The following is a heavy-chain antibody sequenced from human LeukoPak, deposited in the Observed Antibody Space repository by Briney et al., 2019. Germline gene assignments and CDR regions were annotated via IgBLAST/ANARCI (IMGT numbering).Heavy chain of an antibody. CDR1: GFTFSNFG. CDR2: ISYDGKVT. V-gene: IGHV3-30*18. CDR3: AKERDYRVSTSCDY. D-gene: IGHD3-10*01. J-gene: IGHJ4*02. Sequence: TGGSLRLSCAASGFTFSNFGMHWVRQAPGKGLEWVAVISYDGKVTFYADSVKGRFTISRDNSKNTLYLHMTSLRGGDTALYYCAKERDYRVSTSCDYWGQGTQVTVSS.